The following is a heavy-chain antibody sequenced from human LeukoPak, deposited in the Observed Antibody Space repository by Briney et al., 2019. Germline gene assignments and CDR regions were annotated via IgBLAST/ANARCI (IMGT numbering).Heavy chain of an antibody. J-gene: IGHJ4*02. Sequence: ASVKVSCKASGGTFSSYTISWVRQAPGQGLEWMGWINPNSGNTGYAQKFQGRVTMTRNTSISTAYMELSSLRSEEPAVYYCARGKPKQWLVHRHFDYWGQGTLVTVSS. CDR2: INPNSGNT. V-gene: IGHV1-8*02. D-gene: IGHD6-19*01. CDR3: ARGKPKQWLVHRHFDY. CDR1: GGTFSSYT.